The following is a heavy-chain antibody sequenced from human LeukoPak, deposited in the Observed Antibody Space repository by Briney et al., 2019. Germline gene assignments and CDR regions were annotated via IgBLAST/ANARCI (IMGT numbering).Heavy chain of an antibody. CDR2: ISDSGGST. Sequence: PGGSLRLSCAASGFTFSSLAMFWVRQAPGKGLEWVSRISDSGGSTYYADYLKGHFTVSRDNSRNTLYLLMNSLRAEDTAVYYCAREAADNWYFDLWGRGTLVTVSS. CDR1: GFTFSSLA. V-gene: IGHV3-23*01. CDR3: AREAADNWYFDL. J-gene: IGHJ2*01. D-gene: IGHD6-13*01.